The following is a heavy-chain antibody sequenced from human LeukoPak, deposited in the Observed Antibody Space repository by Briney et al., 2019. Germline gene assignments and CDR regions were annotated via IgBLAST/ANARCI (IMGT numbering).Heavy chain of an antibody. V-gene: IGHV3-74*01. CDR3: ASTLSSSPH. J-gene: IGHJ4*02. CDR1: GFTFSSYW. CDR2: INSDGSST. D-gene: IGHD6-6*01. Sequence: GGSLRLSCAASGFTFSSYWMHWVRQAPGKGLVWVSRINSDGSSTNYADSVKGRFTTSRDNAKNTLYLRMNSLRAEDTAVYYCASTLSSSPHWGRGTLVTVSS.